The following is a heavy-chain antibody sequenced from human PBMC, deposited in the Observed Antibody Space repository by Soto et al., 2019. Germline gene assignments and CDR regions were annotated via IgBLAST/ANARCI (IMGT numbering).Heavy chain of an antibody. CDR2: IYHSGST. J-gene: IGHJ5*02. V-gene: IGHV4-39*07. CDR3: ARGVHCGGDCYSGQGCFDP. Sequence: PSETLSLTCTVSGGSISSSSYYWGWIRQPPGKGLEWIGSIYHSGSTNYNPSLKSRVTISVDKSKNQFSLKLSSVTAADTAVYYCARGVHCGGDCYSGQGCFDPWGQGTLVTVSS. CDR1: GGSISSSSYY. D-gene: IGHD2-21*02.